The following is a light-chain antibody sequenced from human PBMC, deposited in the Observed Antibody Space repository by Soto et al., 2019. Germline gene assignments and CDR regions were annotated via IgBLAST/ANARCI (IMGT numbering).Light chain of an antibody. CDR3: QHYNSYSEA. V-gene: IGKV3-20*01. CDR1: QSVTSNY. J-gene: IGKJ1*01. Sequence: ELVLTQSPGTLSVSPGERSTLSGRASQSVTSNYLAWYQQKTGQAPRLLIYGESSRATGIPDRFSGSGSGTEFNLTISRLQPDDFATYYCQHYNSYSEACGQGTKVDIK. CDR2: GES.